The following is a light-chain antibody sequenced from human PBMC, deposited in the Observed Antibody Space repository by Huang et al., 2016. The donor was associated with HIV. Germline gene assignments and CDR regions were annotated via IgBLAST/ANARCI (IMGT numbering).Light chain of an antibody. CDR3: QQYNSLAWT. J-gene: IGKJ1*01. CDR2: KES. V-gene: IGKV1-5*03. Sequence: DIQMTQSPSTLSASVGDRVTITCRASQSISSWLAWYQQKPGKAPNLLIYKESSLESGVPARFSGSGSGTEVTRTISSLQPDDFATYYGQQYNSLAWTFGQGTKVEIK. CDR1: QSISSW.